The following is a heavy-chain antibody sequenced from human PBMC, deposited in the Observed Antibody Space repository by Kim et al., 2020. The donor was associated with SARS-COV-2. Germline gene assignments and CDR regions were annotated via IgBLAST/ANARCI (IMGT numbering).Heavy chain of an antibody. J-gene: IGHJ4*01. CDR1: GFTFSSYA. V-gene: IGHV3-30-3*01. D-gene: IGHD6-19*01. Sequence: GGSLRLSCAASGFTFSSYAMHWVRQAPGKGLEWVAVISYDGSNKYYADSVKGRFTISRDNSKKTLYLQMNSLRAEDTAVYYCAREAYSSGWYPTETPFD. CDR2: ISYDGSNK. CDR3: AREAYSSGWYPTETPFD.